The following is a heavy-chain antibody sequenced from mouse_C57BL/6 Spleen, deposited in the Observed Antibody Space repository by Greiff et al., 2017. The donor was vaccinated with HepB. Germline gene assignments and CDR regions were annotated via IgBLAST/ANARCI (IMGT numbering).Heavy chain of an antibody. CDR1: GFTFSSYA. CDR3: ARDSSSTVTGAMDY. Sequence: EVQVVESGGGLVKPGGSLKLSCAASGFTFSSYAMSWVRQTPEKRLEWVATISDGGSYTYYPDNVKGRFTISRDNAKNNLYLQMSHLKSEDTAMYYCARDSSSTVTGAMDYWGQGTSVTVSS. J-gene: IGHJ4*01. V-gene: IGHV5-4*01. D-gene: IGHD4-1*02. CDR2: ISDGGSYT.